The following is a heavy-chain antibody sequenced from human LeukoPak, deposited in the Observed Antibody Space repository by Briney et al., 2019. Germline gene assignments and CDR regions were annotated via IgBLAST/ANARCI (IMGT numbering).Heavy chain of an antibody. CDR2: IYYSGST. D-gene: IGHD6-13*01. V-gene: IGHV4-39*01. Sequence: SETLSLTCTVSGGSISSSSYYWGWIRQPPGKGLEWIGSIYYSGSTYYNPSLKSRVTISVDTSKNQFSLKLSSVTAADTAVYYCARHRSLAAAGFDYWGQGTLVTVSS. CDR1: GGSISSSSYY. CDR3: ARHRSLAAAGFDY. J-gene: IGHJ4*02.